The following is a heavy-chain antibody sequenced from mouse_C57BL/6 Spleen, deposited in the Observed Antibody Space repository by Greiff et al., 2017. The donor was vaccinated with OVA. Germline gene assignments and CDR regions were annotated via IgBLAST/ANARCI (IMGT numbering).Heavy chain of an antibody. J-gene: IGHJ2*01. V-gene: IGHV1-54*01. CDR2: INPGSGGT. Sequence: VQLQQSGAELVRPGTSVKVSCKASGYAFTNYLIEWVKQRPGQGLEWIGVINPGSGGTNYNEKFKGKATLTADKYSSTAYMQLSSLTSEDYAVSFCARGRFDDWGQGTTLTVSS. CDR3: ARGRFDD. CDR1: GYAFTNYL.